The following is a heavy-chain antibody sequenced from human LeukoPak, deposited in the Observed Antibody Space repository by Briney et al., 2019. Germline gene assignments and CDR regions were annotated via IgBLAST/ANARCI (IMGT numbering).Heavy chain of an antibody. CDR3: ARVRPRGGYNYDY. V-gene: IGHV4-34*01. CDR2: INHSGST. D-gene: IGHD5-24*01. Sequence: SETLSLTCAVYGGSFSGYYWSWIRQPPGKGLEWIGEINHSGSTNYNPSLKSRVTISVDTSKNQFSLKLSSVTAADTAVYYCARVRPRGGYNYDYWGQGTLVTVSS. J-gene: IGHJ4*02. CDR1: GGSFSGYY.